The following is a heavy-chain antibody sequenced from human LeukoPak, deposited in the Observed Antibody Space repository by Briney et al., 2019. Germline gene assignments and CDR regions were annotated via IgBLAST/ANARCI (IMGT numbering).Heavy chain of an antibody. J-gene: IGHJ4*02. Sequence: GASVKVSCKASGYTFTSYDINWVRQATGQGLEWMGWMNPNSGNTGYAQKFQGRVTMTRNTSISTAYMKLSSLRSEDTAVYYCARGRRSSGWYFLCDYWGQGTLVTVSS. D-gene: IGHD6-19*01. CDR1: GYTFTSYD. CDR3: ARGRRSSGWYFLCDY. V-gene: IGHV1-8*01. CDR2: MNPNSGNT.